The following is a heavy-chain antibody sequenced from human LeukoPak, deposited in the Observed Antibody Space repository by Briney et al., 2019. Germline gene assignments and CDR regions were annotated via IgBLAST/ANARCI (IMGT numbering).Heavy chain of an antibody. J-gene: IGHJ4*02. CDR3: ARDVNLRQLVD. D-gene: IGHD6-6*01. CDR1: GFSFSSYG. V-gene: IGHV3-30*19. Sequence: GGSLRLSCAASGFSFSSYGMHWVRQAPGKGLQWVAHIQYDGANEHYADSVKGRFTISRDNSMGTLFLQMNSLRSDDTAVYFCARDVNLRQLVDWGQGTLVIVSS. CDR2: IQYDGANE.